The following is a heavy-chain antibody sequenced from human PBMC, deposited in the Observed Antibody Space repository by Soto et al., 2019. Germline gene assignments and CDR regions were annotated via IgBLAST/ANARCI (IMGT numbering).Heavy chain of an antibody. Sequence: QVQLVQSGTEVKKPGASVKVSCKASGYTFTSYGIHWVRQAPGQRLEWMGWINAANGDTKYSPKFQGRVTITRDTSASTAYMELSSLRSEDTAVYYCARGYGGYDSGVGYWGQGTLVTVSS. V-gene: IGHV1-3*01. D-gene: IGHD5-12*01. CDR1: GYTFTSYG. J-gene: IGHJ4*02. CDR2: INAANGDT. CDR3: ARGYGGYDSGVGY.